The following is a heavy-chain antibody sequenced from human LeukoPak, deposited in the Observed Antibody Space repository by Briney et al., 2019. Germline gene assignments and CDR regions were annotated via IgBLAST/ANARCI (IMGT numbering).Heavy chain of an antibody. J-gene: IGHJ5*02. Sequence: PSETLSLTCAVYGGSFSGYYWGWIRQPPGKGLEWIGEINHSGSTNYNPSLKSRVTISVDTSKNQFSLKLSSVTAADTAVYYCARGPDIVVVPAALPMGDNWFDPWGQGTLVTVSS. CDR3: ARGPDIVVVPAALPMGDNWFDP. D-gene: IGHD2-2*01. V-gene: IGHV4-34*01. CDR1: GGSFSGYY. CDR2: INHSGST.